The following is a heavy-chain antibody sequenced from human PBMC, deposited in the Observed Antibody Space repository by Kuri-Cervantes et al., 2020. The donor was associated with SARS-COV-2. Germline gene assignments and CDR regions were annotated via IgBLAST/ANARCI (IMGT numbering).Heavy chain of an antibody. D-gene: IGHD3-3*01. Sequence: SESLSLTCTVYGGPAGGYYWSWLSQPPGKGLEWIGEINDIGSTNYNPSLESRVTISVDTSKNQFSLNLSSVTAGDTALYYCARGPWRSGQVGPPYYYYLDVWGKGTTVTVSS. CDR2: INDIGST. CDR1: GGPAGGYY. J-gene: IGHJ6*03. CDR3: ARGPWRSGQVGPPYYYYLDV. V-gene: IGHV4-34*01.